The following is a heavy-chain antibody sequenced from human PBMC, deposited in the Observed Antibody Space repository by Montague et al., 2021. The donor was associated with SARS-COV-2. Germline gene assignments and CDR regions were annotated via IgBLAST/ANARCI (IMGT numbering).Heavy chain of an antibody. D-gene: IGHD5-24*01. J-gene: IGHJ6*02. V-gene: IGHV3-9*01. CDR1: GFTFGDYA. Sequence: SLRLSCAASGFTFGDYAMHWVRQAPGKGLEWVSGISWSSGSIGYADSVKGRFTISRDNAKNSLYLQMNSLRAEDTALYYCAKDKRGWLQFYYYYGMDVWGQGTTVTVSS. CDR2: ISWSSGSI. CDR3: AKDKRGWLQFYYYYGMDV.